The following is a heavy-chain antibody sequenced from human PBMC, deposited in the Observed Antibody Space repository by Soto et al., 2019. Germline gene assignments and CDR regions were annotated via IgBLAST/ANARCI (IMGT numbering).Heavy chain of an antibody. CDR3: ARSYYYGSGSYYDFDY. CDR1: GFTFSSYA. CDR2: ISYDGGNK. J-gene: IGHJ4*02. D-gene: IGHD3-10*01. V-gene: IGHV3-30-3*01. Sequence: GGSLRLSCAASGFTFSSYAMHWVRQAPGKGLEWVAVISYDGGNKYYADSVKGRFTISRDNSKNTLYLQMNSLRAEDTAVYYCARSYYYGSGSYYDFDYWGQGTLVTVSS.